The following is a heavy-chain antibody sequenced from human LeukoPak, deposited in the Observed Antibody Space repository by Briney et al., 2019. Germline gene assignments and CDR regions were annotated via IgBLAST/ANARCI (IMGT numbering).Heavy chain of an antibody. CDR2: IWYDGSDK. D-gene: IGHD3-16*01. CDR3: ARDRVLHYFDY. J-gene: IGHJ4*02. V-gene: IGHV3-33*01. CDR1: GFTFSSHG. Sequence: GRSLRLSCAASGFTFSSHGMHWVRQAPGKGREWVAVIWYDGSDKYYADSVKGRFTISRDNSKNTLYLQMTSLRADDTAVYYCARDRVLHYFDYWGQGALVTVSS.